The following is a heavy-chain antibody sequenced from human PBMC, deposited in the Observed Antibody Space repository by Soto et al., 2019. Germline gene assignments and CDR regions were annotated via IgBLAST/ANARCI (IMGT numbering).Heavy chain of an antibody. CDR1: GGSISSSSYY. CDR3: ASPAVRFGESHWGWFDP. Sequence: SETLSLTCTVSGGSISSSSYYWGWIRQPPGKGLEWIGSIYYSGSTYYNPSLKSRVTISVDTSKNQFSLKLSSVTAADTAVYYCASPAVRFGESHWGWFDPWGQGTLVTVSS. J-gene: IGHJ5*02. CDR2: IYYSGST. V-gene: IGHV4-39*01. D-gene: IGHD3-10*01.